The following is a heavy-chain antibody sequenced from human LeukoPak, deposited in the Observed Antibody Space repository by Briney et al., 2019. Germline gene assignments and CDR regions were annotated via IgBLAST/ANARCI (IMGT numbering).Heavy chain of an antibody. J-gene: IGHJ4*02. D-gene: IGHD6-13*01. Sequence: GGSLRLSCAASGFTFSSYGMHWVRQAPGKGLEWVAVIWYGGSNKYYADSVKGRFTISRDNSKNTLCLQMNSLRAEDTAVYYCAKDFQRYSSSWQLDYWGQGTLVTVSS. V-gene: IGHV3-30*02. CDR1: GFTFSSYG. CDR3: AKDFQRYSSSWQLDY. CDR2: IWYGGSNK.